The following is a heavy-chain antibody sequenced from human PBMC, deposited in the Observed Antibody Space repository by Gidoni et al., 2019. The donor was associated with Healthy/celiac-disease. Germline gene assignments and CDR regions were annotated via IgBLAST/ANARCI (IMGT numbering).Heavy chain of an antibody. J-gene: IGHJ3*02. V-gene: IGHV3-48*01. CDR1: GFTFSSYS. CDR3: ARGKWDDYGTFDI. D-gene: IGHD4-17*01. Sequence: EVQLVESGGGLVQPGGSLRLSCAASGFTFSSYSMNWVRQAPGKGLEWVSYISSSSSTIYYADSVKGRFTISRDNAKNSLYLQMNSLRAEDTAVYYCARGKWDDYGTFDIWGQGTMVTVSS. CDR2: ISSSSSTI.